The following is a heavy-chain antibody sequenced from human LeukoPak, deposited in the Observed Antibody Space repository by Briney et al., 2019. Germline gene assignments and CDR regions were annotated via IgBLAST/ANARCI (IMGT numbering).Heavy chain of an antibody. Sequence: GASVKVSCKASGYSFTSYGISWVRQAPGQGPEWMGWISAYNGNTNYAQKFQGRVTMTTDTSTTTAYMELRSLRSDDTAVYYCAGDVHPQDEPLYGNWFDPWGQGTLVTVSS. D-gene: IGHD2-2*02. CDR3: AGDVHPQDEPLYGNWFDP. V-gene: IGHV1-18*01. J-gene: IGHJ5*02. CDR2: ISAYNGNT. CDR1: GYSFTSYG.